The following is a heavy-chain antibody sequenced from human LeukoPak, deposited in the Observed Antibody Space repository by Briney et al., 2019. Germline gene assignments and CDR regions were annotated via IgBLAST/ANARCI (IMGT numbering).Heavy chain of an antibody. D-gene: IGHD4-17*01. J-gene: IGHJ3*02. CDR2: IYHSGST. Sequence: SETLSLTCAVSGGSISSGGYSWSWIRQPPGNGLEWIGYIYHSGSTYYNPSLKSRVTISVDRSKNQFSLKLSSVTAADTAVYYCARYDYGDYVNAFDIWGQGTMVTVSS. V-gene: IGHV4-30-2*01. CDR3: ARYDYGDYVNAFDI. CDR1: GGSISSGGYS.